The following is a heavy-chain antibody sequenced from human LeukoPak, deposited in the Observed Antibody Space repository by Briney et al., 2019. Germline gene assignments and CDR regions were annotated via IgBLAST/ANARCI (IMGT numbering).Heavy chain of an antibody. CDR3: AKDDDYVWGSYRKEDYFDY. D-gene: IGHD3-16*02. J-gene: IGHJ4*02. CDR2: ISGSGGTT. CDR1: GFTFSSYA. Sequence: GGSLRLSCAASGFTFSSYAMSWVRQAPGKGLEWVSVISGSGGTTYYADSVKGRFTISRDNSKNTLYLQMNSLRAEDTAVYYCAKDDDYVWGSYRKEDYFDYWGQGTLVTVSS. V-gene: IGHV3-23*01.